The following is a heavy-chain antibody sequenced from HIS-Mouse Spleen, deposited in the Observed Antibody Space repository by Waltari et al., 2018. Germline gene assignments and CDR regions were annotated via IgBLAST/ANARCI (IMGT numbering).Heavy chain of an antibody. J-gene: IGHJ4*02. V-gene: IGHV3-73*01. Sequence: EVQLVESGGGLVQPGGALKLACAASGFPSSGAAMHWCRPGSGKGLEWVGRIRSKANSYATAYAASVKGRFTISRDDSKNTAYLQMNSLKTEDTAVYYCTGGSWSGYYFDYWGQGTLVTVSS. CDR1: GFPSSGAA. CDR2: IRSKANSYAT. CDR3: TGGSWSGYYFDY. D-gene: IGHD3-3*01.